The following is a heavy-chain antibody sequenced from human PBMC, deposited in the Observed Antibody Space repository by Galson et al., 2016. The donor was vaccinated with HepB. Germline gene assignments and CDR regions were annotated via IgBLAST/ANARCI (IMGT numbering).Heavy chain of an antibody. D-gene: IGHD2-21*01. J-gene: IGHJ4*02. CDR1: GLSLSARRVG. CDR2: VHWDDDK. Sequence: PALVKPTQTLTLTCTFSGLSLSARRVGVGWIRQPPGKAPEWLAAVHWDDDKFYSPSLRSRLTVAKDTSKNQVVLTMSDMDPVDTATYFCAHHFFDSSHFDYWGQGTLVTVSS. CDR3: AHHFFDSSHFDY. V-gene: IGHV2-5*02.